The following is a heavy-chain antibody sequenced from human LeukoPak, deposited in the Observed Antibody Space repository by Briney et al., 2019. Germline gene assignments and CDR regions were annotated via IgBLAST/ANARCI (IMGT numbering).Heavy chain of an antibody. V-gene: IGHV3-48*01. Sequence: GGSLRLSCAASGFTFSSYSMNWIRQAPGKGLEWVSYMDSSGSSVHYADSVKGRFTISRDNAKNSLYLQMNSLRAEDTAVYYCARDGGWQDDYWGQGTLVTVSS. D-gene: IGHD3-16*01. CDR1: GFTFSSYS. CDR2: MDSSGSSV. CDR3: ARDGGWQDDY. J-gene: IGHJ4*02.